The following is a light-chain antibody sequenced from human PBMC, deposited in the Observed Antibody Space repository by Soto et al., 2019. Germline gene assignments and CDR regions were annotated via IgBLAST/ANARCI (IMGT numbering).Light chain of an antibody. V-gene: IGLV2-23*02. J-gene: IGLJ2*01. CDR2: EDT. Sequence: QSALTQPASVSGSPGQSVTISCTGTSNDVGRYFIVSWYQQHPGKAPKLIIFEDTKRPSGVSSRISGSKSVNTASLTISGLQTEDEADYFCFSYAGSSTVVAFGGGTKLTVL. CDR3: FSYAGSSTVVA. CDR1: SNDVGRYFI.